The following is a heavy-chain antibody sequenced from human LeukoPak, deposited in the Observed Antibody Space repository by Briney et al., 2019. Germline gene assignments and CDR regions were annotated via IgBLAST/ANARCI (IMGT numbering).Heavy chain of an antibody. CDR1: GGSISTYS. Sequence: PSETLSLTCTVSGGSISTYSWSWIRQPPGKGLEWIGYIYISGNTNYNPSLESRATISLDTSKNHFSLNLGSVTAADTAVYYCAKHDTLFGAAHFYMDVWGKGTTVTVSS. CDR3: AKHDTLFGAAHFYMDV. V-gene: IGHV4-4*09. D-gene: IGHD3-3*01. J-gene: IGHJ6*03. CDR2: IYISGNT.